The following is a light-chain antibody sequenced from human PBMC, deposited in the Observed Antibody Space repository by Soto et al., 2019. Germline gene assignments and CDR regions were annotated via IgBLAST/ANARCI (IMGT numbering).Light chain of an antibody. V-gene: IGLV2-14*01. CDR3: TSYASGSSHVV. CDR1: SSDIGGYDY. J-gene: IGLJ2*01. CDR2: DVN. Sequence: QSALTQPPSVSGSPGQSITLSCTGTSSDIGGYDYVSWYQRHPGKAPKLIIYDVNNRPSGVSDRFSGSKSGNSASLTISGLQAEDEADYYCTSYASGSSHVVFGGGTQLTVL.